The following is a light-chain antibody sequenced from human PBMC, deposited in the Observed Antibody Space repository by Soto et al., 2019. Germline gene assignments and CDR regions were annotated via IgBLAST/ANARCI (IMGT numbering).Light chain of an antibody. Sequence: QSALTQPASVSGSPGQSITLSCTGTSSDIGHYDYVSWYQQHPGKAPKLMIYHVTYRPSRVSNRFSGSKSGNSASLNISGLQADDEADYYCCSLASSHPDVVGSGTKLTVL. CDR2: HVT. CDR1: SSDIGHYDY. V-gene: IGLV2-14*03. CDR3: CSLASSHPDV. J-gene: IGLJ1*01.